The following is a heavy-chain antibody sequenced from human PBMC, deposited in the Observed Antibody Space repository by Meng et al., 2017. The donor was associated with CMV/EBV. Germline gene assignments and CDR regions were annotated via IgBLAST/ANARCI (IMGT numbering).Heavy chain of an antibody. Sequence: GGSLRLSCIASGLKFGDYVMSWVRRAPGKGLEWVGFIRSKGYGETTEYAASVKGRFTISRDDSKGIAYLQMNSLRTEDTAMYHCTRDWGDYDYVWGSDWGQGTLVTVSS. J-gene: IGHJ4*02. CDR3: TRDWGDYDYVWGSD. CDR1: GLKFGDYV. CDR2: IRSKGYGETT. V-gene: IGHV3-49*04. D-gene: IGHD3-16*01.